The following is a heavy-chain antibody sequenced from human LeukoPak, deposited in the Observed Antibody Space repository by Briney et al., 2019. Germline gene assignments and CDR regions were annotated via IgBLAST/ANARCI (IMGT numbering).Heavy chain of an antibody. CDR1: EFTFSSYS. Sequence: GGSLRLSCAASEFTFSSYSMNWVRQAPGKGLEWVSSISSSSSYIYYADSVKGRFTISRDNAKNSLYLQMNSLRAEDTAVYYCARAPPYYYDSSGYYYNWGQGTLVTVSS. CDR2: ISSSSSYI. CDR3: ARAPPYYYDSSGYYYN. D-gene: IGHD3-22*01. J-gene: IGHJ4*02. V-gene: IGHV3-21*01.